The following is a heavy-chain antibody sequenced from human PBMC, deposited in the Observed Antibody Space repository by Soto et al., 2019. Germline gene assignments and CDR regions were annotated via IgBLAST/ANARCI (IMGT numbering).Heavy chain of an antibody. CDR1: GGSISSYY. D-gene: IGHD3-16*01. CDR3: ARAGSSAFFPSIDY. Sequence: PSETLSLTCTVSGGSISSYYWSWIRQPPGKGLEWIGYIYYSGSTNYNPSLKSRVTISVDTSKNQFSLKLSSVTAADTAVYYCARAGSSAFFPSIDYWGQGTPVTVSS. V-gene: IGHV4-59*08. CDR2: IYYSGST. J-gene: IGHJ4*02.